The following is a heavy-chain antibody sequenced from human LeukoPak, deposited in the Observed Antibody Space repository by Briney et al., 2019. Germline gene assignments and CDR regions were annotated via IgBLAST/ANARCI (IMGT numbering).Heavy chain of an antibody. CDR3: ARGPGGYSYGYYFDY. CDR2: FYYSGST. V-gene: IGHV4-59*01. D-gene: IGHD5-18*01. CDR1: GGSISSYY. J-gene: IGHJ4*02. Sequence: PSETLSLTCAVSGGSISSYYWSWIRQPPGKGLEWIGFFYYSGSTNYNPSLKSRVTISVDTSKNHFSLKLSSVTAADAAVCYCARGPGGYSYGYYFDYWGRGTLVTVSS.